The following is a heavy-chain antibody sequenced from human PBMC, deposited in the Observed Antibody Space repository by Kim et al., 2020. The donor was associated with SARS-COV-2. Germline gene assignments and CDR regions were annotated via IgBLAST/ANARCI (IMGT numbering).Heavy chain of an antibody. J-gene: IGHJ4*02. V-gene: IGHV1-18*01. D-gene: IGHD6-13*01. Sequence: YAQKLQGRVTMTTDTSTSTAYMELRSLRSDDTAVYYCARDAGYSSSWYLNWGQGTLVTVSS. CDR3: ARDAGYSSSWYLN.